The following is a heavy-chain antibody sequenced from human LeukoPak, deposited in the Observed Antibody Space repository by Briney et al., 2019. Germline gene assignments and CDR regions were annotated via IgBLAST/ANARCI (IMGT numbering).Heavy chain of an antibody. CDR3: AKDRAFVAPRHDY. J-gene: IGHJ4*02. CDR2: ISGSGGST. CDR1: GFIFSSYA. D-gene: IGHD3-10*01. V-gene: IGHV3-23*01. Sequence: GGSLRLSCEPSGFIFSSYAMSWVRQAPGKGLEWVSAISGSGGSTYYADSVKGRFTISRDNSKNTLYLQMNSLRAEDTAVYYCAKDRAFVAPRHDYWGQGTLVTVSS.